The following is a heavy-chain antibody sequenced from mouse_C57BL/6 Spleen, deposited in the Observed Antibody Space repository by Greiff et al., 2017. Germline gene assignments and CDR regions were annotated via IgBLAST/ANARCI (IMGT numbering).Heavy chain of an antibody. V-gene: IGHV8-12*01. CDR1: GFSLSTSGMG. Sequence: QVTLKESGPGILQSSQTLSLTCSFSGFSLSTSGMGVSWIRQPSGKGLEWLAHIYWDDDKRYNPSLKSRLTISKDTSRNQVFLKITIVDTTDTATYDCARSYCGYSFSWFAYWGQGTLVTVSA. CDR2: IYWDDDK. CDR3: ARSYCGYSFSWFAY. D-gene: IGHD2-3*01. J-gene: IGHJ3*01.